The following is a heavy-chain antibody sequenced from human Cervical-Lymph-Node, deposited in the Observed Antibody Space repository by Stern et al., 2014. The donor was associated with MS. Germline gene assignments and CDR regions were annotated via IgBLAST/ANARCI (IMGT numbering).Heavy chain of an antibody. CDR2: INPNTGGA. CDR1: GYTFSGYF. V-gene: IGHV1-2*06. CDR3: ARGGYDPQKGGMFYFDY. J-gene: IGHJ4*02. D-gene: IGHD5-18*01. Sequence: QMQLVESGAELKKPGASVRVSCKASGYTFSGYFMHWVRQAPGQGLEWMGRINPNTGGANDAQKFEGGVTLTRDTSITTAYMELSRLTFDDTAVYYCARGGYDPQKGGMFYFDYWGQGTLVTVPS.